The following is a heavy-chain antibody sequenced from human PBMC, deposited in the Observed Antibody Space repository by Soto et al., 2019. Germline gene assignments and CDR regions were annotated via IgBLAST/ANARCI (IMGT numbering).Heavy chain of an antibody. CDR1: GFTFSSYS. CDR3: ASRPGPNNWFDP. J-gene: IGHJ5*02. V-gene: IGHV3-48*02. CDR2: ISSSSSTI. Sequence: PGGSLRLSCAASGFTFSSYSMDWVRQAPGKGLEWVSYISSSSSTIYYADSVKGRFTISRDNAKNSLYLQMNSLRDEDTAVYYCASRPGPNNWFDPWGQGTLVTVSS.